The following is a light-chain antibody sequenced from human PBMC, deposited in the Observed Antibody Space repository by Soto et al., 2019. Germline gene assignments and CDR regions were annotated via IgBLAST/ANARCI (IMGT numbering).Light chain of an antibody. Sequence: EIVLTQSPGTLSLSPGERATLSCRASQSVSSSYLAWYQQKPGQAHRLLIFGASSRATGIPDRFSGSGSGTDCTLTISRREPEDFAVYYCQQYGNSPPWTFGQGTKVEIK. CDR1: QSVSSSY. CDR2: GAS. CDR3: QQYGNSPPWT. V-gene: IGKV3-20*01. J-gene: IGKJ1*01.